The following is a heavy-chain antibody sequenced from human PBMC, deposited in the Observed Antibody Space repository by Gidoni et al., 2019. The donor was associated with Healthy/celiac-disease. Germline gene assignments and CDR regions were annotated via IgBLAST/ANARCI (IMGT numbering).Heavy chain of an antibody. CDR2: ISWNSVSI. J-gene: IGHJ3*02. CDR3: AKDNMGNAFDI. V-gene: IGHV3-9*01. D-gene: IGHD3-10*01. CDR1: GFAFDDYA. Sequence: EVQLVESGGGLVQPGRSLRLSCAASGFAFDDYAMHWVRQAPGKGLEWVSGISWNSVSIGYADSVKGRFTISRDNAKNSLYLQMNSLRAEDTALYYCAKDNMGNAFDIWGQGTMVTVSS.